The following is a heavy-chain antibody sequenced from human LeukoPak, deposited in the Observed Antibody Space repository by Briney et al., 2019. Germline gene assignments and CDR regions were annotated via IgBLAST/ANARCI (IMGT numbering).Heavy chain of an antibody. J-gene: IGHJ4*02. CDR3: ARGTNFWSGLLTY. D-gene: IGHD3-3*01. Sequence: SRTLSLTCTVSGGSISSGGYYWSWIRQHPGKGLEWIGYIYYSGSTYYNPSLNSRVTISVDTSKNQFSLKLSSVTAADTAVYYCARGTNFWSGLLTYWGQGTLVTVSS. CDR2: IYYSGST. V-gene: IGHV4-31*03. CDR1: GGSISSGGYY.